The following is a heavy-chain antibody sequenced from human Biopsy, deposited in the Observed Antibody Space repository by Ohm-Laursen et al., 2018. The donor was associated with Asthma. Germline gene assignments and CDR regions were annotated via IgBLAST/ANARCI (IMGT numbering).Heavy chain of an antibody. CDR2: IIPIFGTA. CDR3: ARSSHINWGGYFDY. V-gene: IGHV1-69*01. CDR1: GGTFSSYA. D-gene: IGHD7-27*01. J-gene: IGHJ4*02. Sequence: GFSVKVSCKASGGTFSSYAISWVRQAPGQELEWMGGIIPIFGTANYAQKFQGRVTITADESTSTAYMELSSLRSEDTAVYYCARSSHINWGGYFDYWGQGTLVTVSS.